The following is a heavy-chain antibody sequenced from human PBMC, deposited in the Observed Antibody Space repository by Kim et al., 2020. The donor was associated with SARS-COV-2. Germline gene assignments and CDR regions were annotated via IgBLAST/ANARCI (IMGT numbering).Heavy chain of an antibody. D-gene: IGHD2-2*02. J-gene: IGHJ1*01. Sequence: SETLSLTCTVSGGSIITGGFYWGWIRQSPGKGLEWIGSIYYSGSTYYNPSLRSRLTISVDTSKKQFSLKLSSVTAADTAVYYCATSKTSAIGFVYHWGQG. CDR3: ATSKTSAIGFVYH. V-gene: IGHV4-39*01. CDR1: GGSIITGGFY. CDR2: IYYSGST.